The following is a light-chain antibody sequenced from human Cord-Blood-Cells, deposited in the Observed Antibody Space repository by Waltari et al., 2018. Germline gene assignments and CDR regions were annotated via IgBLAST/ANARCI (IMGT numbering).Light chain of an antibody. CDR2: QDS. CDR3: QAWDSSTVV. V-gene: IGLV3-1*01. Sequence: SYELTQPPPLSLSPGPPSRTTCSGAKLGEKYACWYQQKPGQSPVLLIYQDSKRPSGSPERFSGSSSGNTATLTISGTQAMDEADYYCQAWDSSTVVFGGGTKLTVL. J-gene: IGLJ2*01. CDR1: KLGEKY.